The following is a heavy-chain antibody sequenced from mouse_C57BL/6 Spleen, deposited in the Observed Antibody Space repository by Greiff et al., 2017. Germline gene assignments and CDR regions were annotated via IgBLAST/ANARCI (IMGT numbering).Heavy chain of an antibody. Sequence: VQLQQPGAELVKPGASVKLSCKASGYTFTSYWITWVKQRPGQGLEWIGDIYPGSGSTNYTEKFKSKATLTVDTSSSTAYMQLSSLKSEDSGVYYCAIYYDYGYAMDYWGQGTSVTVSS. CDR2: IYPGSGST. CDR3: AIYYDYGYAMDY. D-gene: IGHD2-4*01. J-gene: IGHJ4*01. V-gene: IGHV1-55*01. CDR1: GYTFTSYW.